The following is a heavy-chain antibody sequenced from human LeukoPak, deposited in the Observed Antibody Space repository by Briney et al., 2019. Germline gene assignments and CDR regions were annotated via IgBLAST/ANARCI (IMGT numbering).Heavy chain of an antibody. J-gene: IGHJ6*02. Sequence: SETLSLTCTVSGGSISSYYWSWIRQPPGKGLEWIGCIYYSGSTNYNPSLKSRVTISLDTSKNQFSLKLSSVTAADTAVYYCARSYSNAGYYFYGMDVWGQGTTVTVSS. V-gene: IGHV4-59*08. D-gene: IGHD4-11*01. CDR3: ARSYSNAGYYFYGMDV. CDR2: IYYSGST. CDR1: GGSISSYY.